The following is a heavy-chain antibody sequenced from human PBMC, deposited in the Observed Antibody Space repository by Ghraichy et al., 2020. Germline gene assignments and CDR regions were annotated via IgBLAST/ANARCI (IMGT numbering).Heavy chain of an antibody. Sequence: SETLSLTCTVSGGSVSSGSYYWSWIRQPPGKGLEWIGYIYYSGSTNYNPSLKSRVTISVDTSKNQFSLKLSSVTAADTAVYYCARVSAPNKYMATRQENTGYFDYWGQGTLVTVSS. CDR3: ARVSAPNKYMATRQENTGYFDY. V-gene: IGHV4-61*01. CDR2: IYYSGST. D-gene: IGHD5-24*01. J-gene: IGHJ4*02. CDR1: GGSVSSGSYY.